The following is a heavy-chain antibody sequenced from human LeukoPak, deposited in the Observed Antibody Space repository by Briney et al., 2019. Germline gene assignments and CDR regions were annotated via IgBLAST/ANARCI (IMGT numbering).Heavy chain of an antibody. V-gene: IGHV3-23*01. Sequence: GGSLRLSCAASAFTFRSYAMYWVRPAPGKGLEWVSAISGSGGSTYPADSVKGRFTISRDNSKNTVYLQMNSLRGEDTALYYCAKTTTGYSSGRYPGWPVDYWGQGTLVTVSS. CDR2: ISGSGGST. CDR3: AKTTTGYSSGRYPGWPVDY. J-gene: IGHJ4*02. D-gene: IGHD6-19*01. CDR1: AFTFRSYA.